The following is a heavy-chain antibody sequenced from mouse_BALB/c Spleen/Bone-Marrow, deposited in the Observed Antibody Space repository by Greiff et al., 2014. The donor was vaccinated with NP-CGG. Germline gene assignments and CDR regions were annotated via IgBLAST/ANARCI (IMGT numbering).Heavy chain of an antibody. CDR2: INPYNGGT. CDR1: GYSFTDYT. Sequence: VQLQQSGPELVKSGASMKISCKASGYSFTDYTMNWVKQSHGKNLEWIGLINPYNGGTDYSQKFKGKATLTVDKSSSTAYMELLSLTSEDSAVYYCARGATMITTGDAMDYWGQGTSVTVSS. CDR3: ARGATMITTGDAMDY. V-gene: IGHV1-18*01. D-gene: IGHD2-4*01. J-gene: IGHJ4*01.